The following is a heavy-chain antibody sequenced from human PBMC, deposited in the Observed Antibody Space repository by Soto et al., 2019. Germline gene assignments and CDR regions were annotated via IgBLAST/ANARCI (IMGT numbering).Heavy chain of an antibody. CDR2: INPSGGST. CDR3: ARSRTTVSTNDY. CDR1: GYTFTTYY. Sequence: ASVKVSCKASGYTFTTYYIHWVRQAPGQGLEWMGIINPSGGSTSYAQKFQGRVTMTRDTSTSTVYMALSSLRSEDTAVYYCARSRTTVSTNDYWGQGSLVTVSS. V-gene: IGHV1-46*01. D-gene: IGHD4-17*01. J-gene: IGHJ4*02.